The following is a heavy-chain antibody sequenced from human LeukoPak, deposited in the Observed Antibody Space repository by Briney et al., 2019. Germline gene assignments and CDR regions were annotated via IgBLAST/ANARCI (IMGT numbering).Heavy chain of an antibody. D-gene: IGHD3-3*01. CDR1: GGAFSSYA. Sequence: SVKVSCKASGGAFSSYAISWVRQAPGQGLEWMGGIIPIFGTANYAQKFQGRVTITADESTSTAYMELSSLRSEDTAVYYCARGPRYLEWLNWFDPWGQGTLVTVSS. V-gene: IGHV1-69*13. CDR3: ARGPRYLEWLNWFDP. J-gene: IGHJ5*02. CDR2: IIPIFGTA.